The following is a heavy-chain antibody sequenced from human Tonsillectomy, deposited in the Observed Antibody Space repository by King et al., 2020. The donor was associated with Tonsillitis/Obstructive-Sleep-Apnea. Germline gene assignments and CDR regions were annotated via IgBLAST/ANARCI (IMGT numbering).Heavy chain of an antibody. J-gene: IGHJ5*02. CDR1: GGSFSGYY. CDR3: ARSYLSSPLYNWFDP. CDR2: INHSGST. Sequence: VQLPQWGAGLLKPSETLSLTCAVYGGSFSGYYWSWIRQPPGKGLEWIGEINHSGSTNYNPSLKSRVTISVDTSKNQFSLKLSSVTAADTAVYYCARSYLSSPLYNWFDPWGQGTLVTVSS. D-gene: IGHD6-6*01. V-gene: IGHV4-34*01.